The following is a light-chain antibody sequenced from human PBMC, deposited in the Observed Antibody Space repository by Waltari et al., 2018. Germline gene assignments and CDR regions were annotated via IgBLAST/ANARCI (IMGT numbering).Light chain of an antibody. CDR1: QSVGSS. V-gene: IGKV3-11*01. Sequence: EIVLTQSPVTLSLAPGERATLSCWASQSVGSSLAWYQQKPGQAPRLLMYDASNRATGVPARVNCSGAGTDFTLTIISLQSEDSAVYYCQQRSNWPPITFGQGTRLEIK. J-gene: IGKJ5*01. CDR2: DAS. CDR3: QQRSNWPPIT.